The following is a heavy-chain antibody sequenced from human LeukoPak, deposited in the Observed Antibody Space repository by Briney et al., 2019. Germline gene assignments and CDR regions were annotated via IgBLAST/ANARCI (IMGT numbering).Heavy chain of an antibody. D-gene: IGHD6-13*01. J-gene: IGHJ6*03. CDR3: ARAVLGYSSSWRSYYYYYYMDV. CDR2: INWNGRST. V-gene: IGHV3-20*04. Sequence: QAGGSLRLSCAASGFTFDDYGMSWVRQAPGKGLEWVSGINWNGRSTAYADSVKGRFTISRDNAKTSLYLQMNSLRAEDTAVYYCARAVLGYSSSWRSYYYYYYMDVWGKGTTVTVSS. CDR1: GFTFDDYG.